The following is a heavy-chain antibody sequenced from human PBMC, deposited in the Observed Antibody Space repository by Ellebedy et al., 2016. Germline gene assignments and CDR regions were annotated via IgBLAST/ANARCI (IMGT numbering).Heavy chain of an antibody. J-gene: IGHJ4*02. CDR3: ARVKLGSTLGRPFDY. CDR2: ISGSGGSA. CDR1: GFTFSSYA. V-gene: IGHV3-23*01. D-gene: IGHD3-16*01. Sequence: GESLKISCAASGFTFSSYAMSWVRQAPGKGLEWVSAISGSGGSAYYADSVKGRFTISRDNSKSTLYLQMNSLRAEDTAVYYCARVKLGSTLGRPFDYWGQGTLVTVSS.